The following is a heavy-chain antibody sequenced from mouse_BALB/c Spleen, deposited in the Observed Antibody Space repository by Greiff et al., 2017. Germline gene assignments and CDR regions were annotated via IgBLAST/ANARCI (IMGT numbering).Heavy chain of an antibody. CDR3: GRTGSTRGYFDV. Sequence: QVQLKESGAELVRPGSSVKISCKASGYAFSSYWMNWVKQRPGQGLEWIGQIYPGDGDTNYNGKFKGKATLTADKSSSTAYMLLSSLTSEDSAVYFCGRTGSTRGYFDVWGAGTTVTVSS. J-gene: IGHJ1*01. V-gene: IGHV1-80*01. CDR1: GYAFSSYW. CDR2: IYPGDGDT.